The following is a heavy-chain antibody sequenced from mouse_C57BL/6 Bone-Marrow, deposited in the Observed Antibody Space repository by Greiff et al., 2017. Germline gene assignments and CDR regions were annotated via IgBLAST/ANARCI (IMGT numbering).Heavy chain of an antibody. CDR2: INPNYGTT. Sequence: EVQLQESGPELVKPGASVKISCKASGYSFTDYNMNWVKQSNGKSLEWIGVINPNYGTTSYNQKFKGKATLTVDQSSSTAYMQRNSLTSDDSEVYYCARSYYYGSSLDYWGQGTTLTVSS. J-gene: IGHJ2*01. D-gene: IGHD1-1*01. CDR1: GYSFTDYN. CDR3: ARSYYYGSSLDY. V-gene: IGHV1-39*01.